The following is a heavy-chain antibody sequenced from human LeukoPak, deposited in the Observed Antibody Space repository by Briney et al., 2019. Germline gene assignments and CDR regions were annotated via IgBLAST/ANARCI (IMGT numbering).Heavy chain of an antibody. CDR2: IKPDGSEK. CDR1: GFAFSSHW. CDR3: AKYFYDGSGTHYFDY. J-gene: IGHJ4*02. Sequence: GGSLRLSCAASGFAFSSHWMSWVRQAPGKGLEWVGNIKPDGSEKYYVDSLKGRFIISRDNAKNSLYLQMNSLRAEDVAVYYCAKYFYDGSGTHYFDYWGQGTPVTVSS. D-gene: IGHD3-22*01. V-gene: IGHV3-7*01.